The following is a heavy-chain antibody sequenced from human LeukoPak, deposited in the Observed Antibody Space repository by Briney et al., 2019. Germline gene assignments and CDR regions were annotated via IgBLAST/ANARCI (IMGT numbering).Heavy chain of an antibody. J-gene: IGHJ4*02. V-gene: IGHV4-4*07. D-gene: IGHD6-19*01. Sequence: PSETLSLTCTVSGGSISRYYWSWIRQPARKGLEWIGRSYTIECGHSNPPLKRRVTMSADTSKNQLSLKLRSVTAADTAVYYCARDISVAGSFLLFDYWGQGTLVTVSS. CDR1: GGSISRYY. CDR2: SYTIECG. CDR3: ARDISVAGSFLLFDY.